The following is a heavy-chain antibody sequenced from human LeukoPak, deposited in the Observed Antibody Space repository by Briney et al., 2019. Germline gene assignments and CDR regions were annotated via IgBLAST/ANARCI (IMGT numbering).Heavy chain of an antibody. CDR3: ARRAGTTAGGFDY. J-gene: IGHJ4*02. CDR2: IHPSGST. CDR1: GDSISSYY. D-gene: IGHD1-1*01. V-gene: IGHV4-4*07. Sequence: SETLSLTCTVSGDSISSYYWSWVRQPAGKGLEWIGRIHPSGSTNYNPSLKSRVTISVDTSKNQFSLKLSSVTAADTAVYYCARRAGTTAGGFDYWGQGTLVTVSS.